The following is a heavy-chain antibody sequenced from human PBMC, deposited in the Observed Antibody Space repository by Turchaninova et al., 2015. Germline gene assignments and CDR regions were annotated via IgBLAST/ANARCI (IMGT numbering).Heavy chain of an antibody. CDR1: GYSISSGYY. CDR2: IFRRGST. J-gene: IGHJ4*02. D-gene: IGHD3-22*01. V-gene: IGHV4-38-2*01. Sequence: QVQLQESGPGLVKPSETLSLTCAVSGYSISSGYYWGWIRQPPGKGLEWIGSIFRRGSTYYNPSLKSRVARSADTSKNQFSLNLSSVTAADTAVYFCATVPFPRYYYDSSGFSDYWGQGTLVTVSS. CDR3: ATVPFPRYYYDSSGFSDY.